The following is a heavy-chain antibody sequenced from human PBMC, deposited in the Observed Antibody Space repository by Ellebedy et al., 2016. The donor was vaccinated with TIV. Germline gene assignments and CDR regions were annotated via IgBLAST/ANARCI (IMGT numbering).Heavy chain of an antibody. CDR3: AKNVIRKRVAGLNDY. J-gene: IGHJ4*02. D-gene: IGHD6-19*01. CDR2: INDNGNST. CDR1: GLTFSTYV. V-gene: IGHV3-23*01. Sequence: GESLKISXVASGLTFSTYVMSWVRQAPGKGLECVSTINDNGNSTYFADPVKGRFTISRDNSKNTLYLQMNSLRAEDTGVYYCAKNVIRKRVAGLNDYWGQGTLVIVSS.